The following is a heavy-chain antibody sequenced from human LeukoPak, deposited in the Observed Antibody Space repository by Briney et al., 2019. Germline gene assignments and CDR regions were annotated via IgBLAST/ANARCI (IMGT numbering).Heavy chain of an antibody. CDR3: ATKKTPLYCGGDCYSGLGWFDP. CDR1: GYTFTGYY. D-gene: IGHD2-21*02. CDR2: INPKNGGT. J-gene: IGHJ5*02. Sequence: ASVTVSCKASGYTFTGYYIHWVRQAPGQGLEWMGWINPKNGGTRFAQKFQGRVTMTRDTSISTAYMELSSLRSDDTAVYYCATKKTPLYCGGDCYSGLGWFDPWGQGTLITVSS. V-gene: IGHV1-2*02.